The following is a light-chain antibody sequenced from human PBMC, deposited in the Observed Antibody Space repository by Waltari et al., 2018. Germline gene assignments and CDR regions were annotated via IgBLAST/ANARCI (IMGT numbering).Light chain of an antibody. J-gene: IGLJ1*01. CDR1: TSNIGAGYD. CDR2: GNP. CDR3: QSYDNSLSGYV. V-gene: IGLV1-40*01. Sequence: QSVLTQPPSVSGAPGQRVTISCTGSTSNIGAGYDVHWYQQLPGTAPKLLIFGNPTRPSGVPDRFSGSKSGTSPSLAITGLQVEDEADYYCQSYDNSLSGYVFGSGTKVTVL.